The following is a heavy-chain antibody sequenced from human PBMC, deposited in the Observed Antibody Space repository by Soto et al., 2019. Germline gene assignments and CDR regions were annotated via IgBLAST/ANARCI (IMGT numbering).Heavy chain of an antibody. V-gene: IGHV1-18*01. D-gene: IGHD6-13*01. CDR1: GYTFTSYG. Sequence: ASVKVSCKASGYTFTSYGISWVRQAPGQGLEWMGWISAYNGNTNYAQKLQGRVTMTTDTSTSTAYMELRSLRSDDTAVYYCARTLQRAAAGYYYYYGMDVWGQGTTVTVSS. CDR2: ISAYNGNT. CDR3: ARTLQRAAAGYYYYYGMDV. J-gene: IGHJ6*02.